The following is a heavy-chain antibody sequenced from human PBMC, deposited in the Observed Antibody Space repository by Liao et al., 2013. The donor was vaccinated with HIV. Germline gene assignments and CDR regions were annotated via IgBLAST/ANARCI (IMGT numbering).Heavy chain of an antibody. Sequence: QVQLQQWGAGLLKPSETLSLTCAVYGGSFSGYYWSWIRQPAGKGLEWIGHFYTRGSTTYNPSLKNRVTISVDTSKNQFSLKLNSVTAADTAVYYCARGPRGTVTGPVRFGYWGQGTLVTVSS. CDR3: ARGPRGTVTGPVRFGY. CDR2: FYTRGST. V-gene: IGHV4-59*10. CDR1: GGSFSGYY. J-gene: IGHJ4*02. D-gene: IGHD6-19*01.